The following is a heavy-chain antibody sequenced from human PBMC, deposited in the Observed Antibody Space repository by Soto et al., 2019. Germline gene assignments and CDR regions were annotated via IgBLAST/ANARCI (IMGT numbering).Heavy chain of an antibody. J-gene: IGHJ4*02. CDR1: GYTFPSYG. D-gene: IGHD1-26*01. V-gene: IGHV1-2*04. CDR3: ARELQGYSGSYTGSFDY. CDR2: INPNSGGT. Sequence: ASVKVSCKASGYTFPSYGISWVRQAPGQGLEWMGWINPNSGGTNYAQKFQGWVTMTRDTSISTAYMELSRLRSDDTAVYYCARELQGYSGSYTGSFDYWGQGTLVTVSS.